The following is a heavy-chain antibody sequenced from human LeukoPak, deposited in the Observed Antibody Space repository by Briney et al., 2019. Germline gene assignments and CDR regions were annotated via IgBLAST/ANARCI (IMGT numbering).Heavy chain of an antibody. CDR3: ARTRATYYYDSSGYTNWFDP. V-gene: IGHV1-69*13. Sequence: AASVNVSCKASGGTFSSYAISWVRQAPGQGLEWMGGIIPIFGTANYAQKFQGGVTITADESTSTAYMELSSLRSEDTAVYYCARTRATYYYDSSGYTNWFDPWGQGTLVTVSS. D-gene: IGHD3-22*01. CDR1: GGTFSSYA. CDR2: IIPIFGTA. J-gene: IGHJ5*02.